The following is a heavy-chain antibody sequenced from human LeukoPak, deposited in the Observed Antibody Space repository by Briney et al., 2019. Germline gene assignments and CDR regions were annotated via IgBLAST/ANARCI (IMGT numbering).Heavy chain of an antibody. CDR3: ARVGRVLWFGEYSWFDP. Sequence: ASVKVSCKASGYTFTSYAMNWVRQAPGQGLEWMGWINTNTGNPTYAQGFTGRFVFSLDTSVSTAYLQISSLKAEDTAVHYCARVGRVLWFGEYSWFDPWGQGTLVTVSS. J-gene: IGHJ5*02. V-gene: IGHV7-4-1*02. CDR2: INTNTGNP. CDR1: GYTFTSYA. D-gene: IGHD3-10*01.